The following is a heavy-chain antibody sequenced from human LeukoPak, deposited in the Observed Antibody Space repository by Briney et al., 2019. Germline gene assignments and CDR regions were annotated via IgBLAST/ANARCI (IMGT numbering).Heavy chain of an antibody. CDR3: ARHRVGHDY. CDR2: IYTSGST. J-gene: IGHJ4*02. Sequence: SETLSLTCTVSGGSISSGSYYWSWIRQPAGKGLEWIGRIYTSGSTNYNPSLKSRVTISVDTSKNQFSLKLRSVTAADTAVYYCARHRVGHDYWGQGTLVTVSS. D-gene: IGHD1-26*01. V-gene: IGHV4-61*02. CDR1: GGSISSGSYY.